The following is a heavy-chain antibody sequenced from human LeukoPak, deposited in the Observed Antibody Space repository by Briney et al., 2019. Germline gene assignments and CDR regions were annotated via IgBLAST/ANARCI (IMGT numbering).Heavy chain of an antibody. CDR1: GGSISSSSYY. CDR3: ARDPILWFGELAFDY. J-gene: IGHJ4*02. CDR2: VYYSGST. D-gene: IGHD3-10*01. V-gene: IGHV4-39*07. Sequence: SETLSLTCTVSGGSISSSSYYWGWIRQPPGKGLEWIGSVYYSGSTYYNPSLKSRVTISVDTSKNQFSLKLSSVTAADTAVYYCARDPILWFGELAFDYWGQGTLVTVSS.